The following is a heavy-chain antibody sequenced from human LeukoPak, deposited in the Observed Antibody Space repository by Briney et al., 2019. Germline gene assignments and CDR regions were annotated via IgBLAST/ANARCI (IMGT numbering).Heavy chain of an antibody. CDR3: SRNPHPFCSGVHCPSDS. Sequence: GRSLRLSRTTSGFTFRDYGMSWFRQAPGRGHECVIFIRSKTYSGATDYAASVRGRFVISRDDSESIAYLQMNSLKTEDTGVYYCSRNPHPFCSGVHCPSDSWGQGNPGHRLP. CDR1: GFTFRDYG. V-gene: IGHV3-49*03. CDR2: IRSKTYSGAT. J-gene: IGHJ4*02. D-gene: IGHD2-15*01.